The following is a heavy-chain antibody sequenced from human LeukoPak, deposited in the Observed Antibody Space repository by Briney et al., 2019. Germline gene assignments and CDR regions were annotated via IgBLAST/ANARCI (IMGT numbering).Heavy chain of an antibody. V-gene: IGHV1-46*01. Sequence: ASVKVSCKASGYTFTSYYMHWVRQAPGQGLEWMGIINPSGGSTSYAQKFQGRVTMTRDMSTSTVYMELSSLRSEDTAVYYCVVVVVAAYYFDYWGQGTLVTASS. CDR2: INPSGGST. CDR3: VVVVVAAYYFDY. D-gene: IGHD2-15*01. J-gene: IGHJ4*02. CDR1: GYTFTSYY.